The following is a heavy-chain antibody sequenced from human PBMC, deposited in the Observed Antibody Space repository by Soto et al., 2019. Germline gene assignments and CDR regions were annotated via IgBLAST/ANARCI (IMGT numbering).Heavy chain of an antibody. CDR1: GDSVISGRSY. Sequence: SETLSLTCNVSGDSVISGRSYFICIRQPPWNGLELIAYVYDSGTTNYNPSLNSRVSISVDKSKNQISLRLGSVTAADTAVYYCATGGFYYDSSGYYDYYFDYWGQGTRVTVSS. CDR2: VYDSGTT. V-gene: IGHV4-61*01. J-gene: IGHJ4*02. D-gene: IGHD3-22*01. CDR3: ATGGFYYDSSGYYDYYFDY.